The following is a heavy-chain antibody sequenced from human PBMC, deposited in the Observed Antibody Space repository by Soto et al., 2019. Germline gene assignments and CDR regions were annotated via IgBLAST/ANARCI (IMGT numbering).Heavy chain of an antibody. J-gene: IGHJ3*02. V-gene: IGHV4-59*01. CDR3: ERETMVRGVTVDAFDI. D-gene: IGHD3-10*01. CDR1: GGSISSYY. CDR2: IYYSGST. Sequence: QVQLQESGPGLVKPSETLSLTCTFSGGSISSYYWSWILQPPGKGLEWIWYIYYSGSTNYNPSLKGRVTITVDTAKNLYSLKLSSVTAADTAGYYCERETMVRGVTVDAFDIWGQGTMVTVSS.